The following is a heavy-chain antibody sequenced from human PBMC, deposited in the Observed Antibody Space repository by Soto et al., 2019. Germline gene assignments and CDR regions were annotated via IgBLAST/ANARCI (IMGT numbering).Heavy chain of an antibody. CDR2: IIPLMRTV. J-gene: IGHJ6*03. V-gene: IGHV1-69*06. Sequence: QEELVQSGAEVKKPGSSVNVSCRTSEGTFASYSITWLRQAPGQRLEWMGEIIPLMRTVNYAQKFQDRVTITGDSSTSTVYMELCSLRSDDTAVYYCARDPVGLFGYLDVWGKGTPVTVSS. D-gene: IGHD2-21*01. CDR1: EGTFASYS. CDR3: ARDPVGLFGYLDV.